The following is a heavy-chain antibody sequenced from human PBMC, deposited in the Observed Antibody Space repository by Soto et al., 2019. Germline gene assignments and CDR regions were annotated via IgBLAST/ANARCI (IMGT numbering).Heavy chain of an antibody. Sequence: GSLRLSCTASGFTFGDYAMSCFRQAPGKGLEWVGFIRSKAYGGTTEYAASVKGRFTISRDDSKSIAYLQMNSAKTDDTAVYYCTRLHLPAYYDFWSGPSLDYYSYGMEVWGKGTTVTVS. CDR1: GFTFGDYA. CDR2: IRSKAYGGTT. J-gene: IGHJ6*04. CDR3: TRLHLPAYYDFWSGPSLDYYSYGMEV. V-gene: IGHV3-49*03. D-gene: IGHD3-3*01.